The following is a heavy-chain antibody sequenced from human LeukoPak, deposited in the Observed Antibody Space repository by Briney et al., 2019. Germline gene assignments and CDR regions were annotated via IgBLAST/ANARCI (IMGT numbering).Heavy chain of an antibody. D-gene: IGHD3-10*01. J-gene: IGHJ6*03. V-gene: IGHV1-69*13. CDR1: GGTFSSYA. CDR3: ARARDRWFGEPDYYYYYMDV. Sequence: GASVKVSCKASGGTFSSYAISWVRQAPGQGLEWMGGIIPIFGTANYAQKFQGRVTITADESTSTAYMELSSLRSEDTAVYYCARARDRWFGEPDYYYYYMDVWGKGTTVTISS. CDR2: IIPIFGTA.